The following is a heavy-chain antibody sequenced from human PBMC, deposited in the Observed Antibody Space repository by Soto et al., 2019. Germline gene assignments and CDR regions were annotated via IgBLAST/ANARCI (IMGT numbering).Heavy chain of an antibody. CDR3: ALEGPLPAAYYYYGMDV. V-gene: IGHV3-48*02. CDR1: GFTFSNHS. D-gene: IGHD2-2*01. J-gene: IGHJ6*02. Sequence: PGGSLRLSCAASGFTFSNHSMNWVRQAPGKGLEWVSYISSSSGTIYHADSVKGRFTISRDTAKNSLYLQMSSLRDEDTDVYYSALEGPLPAAYYYYGMDVWGQGTTVTVSS. CDR2: ISSSSGTI.